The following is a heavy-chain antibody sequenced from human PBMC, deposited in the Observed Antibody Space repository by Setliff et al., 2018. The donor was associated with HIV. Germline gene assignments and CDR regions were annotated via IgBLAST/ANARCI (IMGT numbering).Heavy chain of an antibody. Sequence: PGESLKISCEASGYTFTNYWIGWVRQMPGKGLEWMGIIYPGDSDTSYSPSFQGQVTIPAYKTISTAYLQWSSLKASDTAMYYCARDEGGYDPFDIWGQGTMVTVSS. CDR3: ARDEGGYDPFDI. CDR2: IYPGDSDT. CDR1: GYTFTNYW. J-gene: IGHJ3*02. D-gene: IGHD5-12*01. V-gene: IGHV5-51*01.